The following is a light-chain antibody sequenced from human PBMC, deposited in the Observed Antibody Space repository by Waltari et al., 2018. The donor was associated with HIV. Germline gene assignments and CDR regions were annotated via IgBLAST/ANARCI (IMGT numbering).Light chain of an antibody. CDR1: ALPNQF. Sequence: SYELTQPPSVSVSPGQTAKITCSGDALPNQFAYWYQQKPGQAPVVMIYKDTERPSGIPERFSASTSGTTVTLTISGVQAEDEADYYCQSADNSGSYQVFGGGTKLTVL. CDR3: QSADNSGSYQV. J-gene: IGLJ3*02. V-gene: IGLV3-25*03. CDR2: KDT.